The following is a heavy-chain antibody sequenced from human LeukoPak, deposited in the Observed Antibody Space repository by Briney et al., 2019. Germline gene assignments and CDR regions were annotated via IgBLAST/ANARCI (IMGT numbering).Heavy chain of an antibody. V-gene: IGHV3-48*01. CDR3: ATYRQVLLPFES. Sequence: GGSLRLSCVASVFTFSSYSMNWVRQAPGKGLEWVAYISSSSSTIYYADSVKGRFTISRDNAKNSLYLQMNSLRAEDTAIYYCATYRQVLLPFESWGQGTLVTVSS. CDR1: VFTFSSYS. J-gene: IGHJ4*02. CDR2: ISSSSSTI. D-gene: IGHD2-8*02.